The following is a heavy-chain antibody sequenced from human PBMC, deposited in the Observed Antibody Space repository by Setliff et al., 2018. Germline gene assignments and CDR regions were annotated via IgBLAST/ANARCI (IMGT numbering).Heavy chain of an antibody. CDR3: ALGGTQLGR. CDR1: GYTFTSHY. J-gene: IGHJ4*02. CDR2: ISPTTGDT. D-gene: IGHD1-1*01. V-gene: IGHV1-2*02. Sequence: ASVKVSCKASGYTFTSHYMHWVRQAPGQGLEWMGWISPTTGDTYFLQDFQGRVTMTRDASITTAYMELTTLRSDDTAIYYCALGGTQLGRWGQGTLVTVSS.